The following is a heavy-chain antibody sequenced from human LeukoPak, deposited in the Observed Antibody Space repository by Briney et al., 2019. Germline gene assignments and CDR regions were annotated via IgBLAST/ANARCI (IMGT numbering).Heavy chain of an antibody. CDR2: INHSGST. V-gene: IGHV4-34*01. J-gene: IGHJ4*02. CDR1: GGSFSGYY. CDR3: ARVVRGVIMHEFDY. D-gene: IGHD3-10*01. Sequence: PSETLSLTCAVYGGSFSGYYWSWIRQPPGKELEWIGEINHSGSTNYNPSLKSRVTISVDTSKNQFSLKLSSVTAADTAVYYCARVVRGVIMHEFDYWGQGTLVTVSS.